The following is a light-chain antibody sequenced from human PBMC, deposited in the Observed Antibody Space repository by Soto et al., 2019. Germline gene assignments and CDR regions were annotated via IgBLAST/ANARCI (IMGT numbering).Light chain of an antibody. Sequence: DIVMTQSPFSLPSTLGERAPFPASFTQILLNRIGSFLDWNRQNPGNSPQLLIYLVSNRASGVPDRFSGSGSGTDFILKINRVEAEDVGVYYCMQTLQTPFTFGPGTKVDLK. CDR1: QILLNRIGSF. V-gene: IGKV2-28*01. CDR3: MQTLQTPFT. CDR2: LVS. J-gene: IGKJ3*01.